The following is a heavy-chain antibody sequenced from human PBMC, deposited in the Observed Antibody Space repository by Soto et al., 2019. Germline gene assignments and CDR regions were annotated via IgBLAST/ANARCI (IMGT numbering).Heavy chain of an antibody. J-gene: IGHJ4*02. V-gene: IGHV3-23*01. CDR3: AKRSNTPIPMESPFDY. Sequence: EVQLLDSGGGLEQPGGSLRLSCAASGFTFSNYAMNWVRQAPGKGLEWVSTISGSGDTTYYADSVKGRFTISRDNSENKVYLQTNSLRDEDTAVYYCAKRSNTPIPMESPFDYWGQGTLVTVSS. CDR2: ISGSGDTT. CDR1: GFTFSNYA. D-gene: IGHD3-10*01.